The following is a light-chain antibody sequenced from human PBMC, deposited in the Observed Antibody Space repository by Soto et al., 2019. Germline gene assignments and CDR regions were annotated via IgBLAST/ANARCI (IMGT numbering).Light chain of an antibody. CDR3: QVWDSSSDAV. Sequence: SSELTQAPSVSVAPGKTASITCGGNNIGSKSVHWYQQKPGQAPILVIYYDSDRPSGIPERFSGSNSGNTATLTISRVEAEDEADYYCQVWDSSSDAVFGGGTQLTVL. V-gene: IGLV3-21*04. CDR1: NIGSKS. J-gene: IGLJ7*01. CDR2: YDS.